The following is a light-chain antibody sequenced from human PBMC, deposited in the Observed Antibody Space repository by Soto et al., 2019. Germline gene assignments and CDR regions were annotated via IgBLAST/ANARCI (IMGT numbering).Light chain of an antibody. V-gene: IGKV1-5*03. Sequence: DIQMTQSPSTLSASVGDRVTVTCRASQSISNWLAWYQQKPGKAPKLLIYKASSLESGVPSRFSGSGSGTEFTLTISSLQPDDFATYYCQQYNSYPYTFGQGTKLEIK. CDR1: QSISNW. J-gene: IGKJ2*01. CDR2: KAS. CDR3: QQYNSYPYT.